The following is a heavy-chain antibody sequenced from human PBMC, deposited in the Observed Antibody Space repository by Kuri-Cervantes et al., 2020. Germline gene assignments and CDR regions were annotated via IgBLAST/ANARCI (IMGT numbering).Heavy chain of an antibody. J-gene: IGHJ4*02. CDR2: IYYSGST. V-gene: IGHV4-39*07. Sequence: SETLSLTCTVSGGSISSSSYYWGWIRQPPGKGLEWIGSIYYSGSTYYNPSRKSRVTISVDTSKNQFSLKLSSVTAADTAVYYCARRPPESAFDYWGQGTLVTVSS. CDR3: ARRPPESAFDY. CDR1: GGSISSSSYY.